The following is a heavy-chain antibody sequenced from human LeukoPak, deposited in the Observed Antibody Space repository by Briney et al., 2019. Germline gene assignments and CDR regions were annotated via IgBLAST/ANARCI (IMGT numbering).Heavy chain of an antibody. CDR1: GGSFSGYY. CDR2: INHSGST. J-gene: IGHJ4*02. Sequence: SETLSLTCAVYGGSFSGYYWSRIRQPPGKGLEWIGEINHSGSTNYNPSLKSRVTISVDTSKNQFSLKLSSVTAADTAVYYCARGLGGRYYDILTGYYRGSPPYFDYWGQGTLVTVSS. D-gene: IGHD3-9*01. CDR3: ARGLGGRYYDILTGYYRGSPPYFDY. V-gene: IGHV4-34*01.